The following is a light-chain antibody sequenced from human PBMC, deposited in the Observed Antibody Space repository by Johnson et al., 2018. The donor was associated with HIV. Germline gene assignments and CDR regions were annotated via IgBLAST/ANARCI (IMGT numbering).Light chain of an antibody. V-gene: IGLV1-51*01. J-gene: IGLJ1*01. CDR2: DNN. CDR1: RSDIENKY. CDR3: GTWDSSLSAV. Sequence: QSVLTQPPSVSAAPGQKVTISCSGNRSDIENKYVSCHQQFPGTAPKLLIYDNNKRPSGIPDRFSGSKSGTSATLGITGLQTGDEAEYYCGTWDSSLSAVFGTGTKVTVL.